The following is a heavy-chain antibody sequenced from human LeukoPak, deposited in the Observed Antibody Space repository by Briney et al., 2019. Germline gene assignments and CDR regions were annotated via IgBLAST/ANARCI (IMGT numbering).Heavy chain of an antibody. V-gene: IGHV3-48*01. J-gene: IGHJ6*03. CDR2: ISSSSSTI. CDR1: GFTFSSYA. D-gene: IGHD3-9*01. CDR3: ARSGSGDYDILTGYYGYYYYYYMDV. Sequence: GGSLRLSCAASGFTFSSYAMSWVRQAPGKGLEWVSYISSSSSTIYYADSVKGRFTISRDNAKNSLYLQMNSLRAEDTAVYYCARSGSGDYDILTGYYGYYYYYYMDVWGKGTTVTVSS.